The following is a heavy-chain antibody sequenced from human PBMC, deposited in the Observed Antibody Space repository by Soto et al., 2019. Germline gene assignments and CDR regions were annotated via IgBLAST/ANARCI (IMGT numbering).Heavy chain of an antibody. V-gene: IGHV3-11*01. CDR1: GFTFSDYY. CDR3: ARDTFDDILTGYPGTFDY. J-gene: IGHJ4*02. Sequence: LRLSCAASGFTFSDYYMSWIRQAPGKGLEWVSYISSSGSTIYYADSVKGRFTISRDNAKNSLYLQMNSLRAEDTAVYYCARDTFDDILTGYPGTFDYWGQGTLVTVSS. CDR2: ISSSGSTI. D-gene: IGHD3-9*01.